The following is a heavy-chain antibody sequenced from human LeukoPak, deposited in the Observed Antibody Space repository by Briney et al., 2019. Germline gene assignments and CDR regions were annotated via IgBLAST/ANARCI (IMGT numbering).Heavy chain of an antibody. Sequence: GASVKVSCKASGGTFSSYAISWVRQAPGQGLEWMGGIIPIFGTANYAQKFQGRVTITADESTSTAYRELSSVRSQDTAVYYCARSGRAIAVAHFDYWGQGTLVTVSS. D-gene: IGHD6-19*01. J-gene: IGHJ4*02. V-gene: IGHV1-69*01. CDR2: IIPIFGTA. CDR3: ARSGRAIAVAHFDY. CDR1: GGTFSSYA.